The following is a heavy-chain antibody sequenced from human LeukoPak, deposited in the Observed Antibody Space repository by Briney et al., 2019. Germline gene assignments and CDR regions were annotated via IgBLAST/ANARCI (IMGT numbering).Heavy chain of an antibody. J-gene: IGHJ1*01. D-gene: IGHD3-22*01. CDR2: IKQDGSEK. CDR1: GFTFSNFA. Sequence: GGSLRLSCAASGFTFSNFAMSWVRQAPGKGLEWVANIKQDGSEKYYVDSVKGRFTISRDNAKNSLYLQMNSLRAEDTAVYYCARVGYYDSSGYYREYFQHWGQGTLVTVSS. V-gene: IGHV3-7*01. CDR3: ARVGYYDSSGYYREYFQH.